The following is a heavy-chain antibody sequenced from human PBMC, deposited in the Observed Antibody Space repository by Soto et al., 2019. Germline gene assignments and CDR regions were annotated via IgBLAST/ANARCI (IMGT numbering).Heavy chain of an antibody. CDR1: GGSISSYY. J-gene: IGHJ3*02. CDR2: INTSGST. Sequence: SETLSLTCTVSGGSISSYYWSWIRQPAGKGLEWIGRINTSGSTNNNPSLKSRVTMSVDTSKNQFSLKLSSVTAADTAVYYCARDVVVTAYDAFDIWRRGTMVTVSS. V-gene: IGHV4-4*07. D-gene: IGHD2-21*02. CDR3: ARDVVVTAYDAFDI.